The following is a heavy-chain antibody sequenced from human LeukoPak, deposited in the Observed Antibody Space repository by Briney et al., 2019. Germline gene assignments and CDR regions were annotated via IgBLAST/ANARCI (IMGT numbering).Heavy chain of an antibody. CDR1: GYTFIGYY. CDR3: ATVRDIVVGGGPYYFDY. J-gene: IGHJ4*02. V-gene: IGHV1-2*02. CDR2: INPHNGNT. D-gene: IGHD2-15*01. Sequence: ASVKVSCKASGYTFIGYYLHWVRQAPGQGLEWMGWINPHNGNTNYAQKFQGRVTMTRDTSITTAYMELSRLKSDDTAVYYCATVRDIVVGGGPYYFDYWGQGTLVTVSS.